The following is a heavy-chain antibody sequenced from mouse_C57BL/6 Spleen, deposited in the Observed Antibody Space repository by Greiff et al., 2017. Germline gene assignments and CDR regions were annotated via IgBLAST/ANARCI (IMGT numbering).Heavy chain of an antibody. CDR3: TTGIYYDYGGAY. CDR1: GFNIKDDY. D-gene: IGHD2-4*01. J-gene: IGHJ3*01. CDR2: IDPENGDT. Sequence: EVQLQQSGAELVRPGASVKLSCTASGFNIKDDYMHWVKQRPEQGLEWIGWIDPENGDTEYASKFQGKATITADTSSNTAYLQLSSLTSEDTAVYYCTTGIYYDYGGAYWGQGTLVTVSA. V-gene: IGHV14-4*01.